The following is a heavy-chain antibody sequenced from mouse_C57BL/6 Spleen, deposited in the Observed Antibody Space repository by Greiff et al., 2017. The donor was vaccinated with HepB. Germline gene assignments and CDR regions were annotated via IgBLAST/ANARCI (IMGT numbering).Heavy chain of an antibody. CDR3: ARSHDY. V-gene: IGHV1-76*01. CDR1: GYTFTDYY. J-gene: IGHJ2*01. Sequence: VQLQQSGAELVRPGASVKLSCKASGYTFTDYYINWVKQRPGQGLEWIARIYPGSGNTYYNEKFKGKATLTAEKSSSTAYMQLSSLTSEDSAVYFCARSHDYWGQGTTLTVSS. CDR2: IYPGSGNT.